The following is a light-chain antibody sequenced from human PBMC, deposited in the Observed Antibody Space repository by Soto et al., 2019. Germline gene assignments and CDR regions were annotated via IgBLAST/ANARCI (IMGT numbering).Light chain of an antibody. CDR2: GAS. CDR1: QSVSSSY. Sequence: EVVLTQSPGTLSLSPGERATLSCRASQSVSSSYLAWYQQKPGQAPRLVIYGASSRATGIPDRFSGSGSGTDFTITINRLEPEDFAVYYCRQYGSSVWTFGQGTKVEIK. V-gene: IGKV3-20*01. J-gene: IGKJ1*01. CDR3: RQYGSSVWT.